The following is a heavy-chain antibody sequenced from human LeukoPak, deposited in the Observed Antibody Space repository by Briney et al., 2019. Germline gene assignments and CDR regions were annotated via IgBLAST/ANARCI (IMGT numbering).Heavy chain of an antibody. CDR2: ISSSGSTI. D-gene: IGHD3-9*01. CDR3: ARERGILTGYDY. J-gene: IGHJ4*02. CDR1: GFTFSSYA. V-gene: IGHV3-48*04. Sequence: GGSLRLSCAASGFTFSSYAMHWVRQAPGKGLEWVSYISSSGSTIYYADSVKGRFTISRDNAKNSLYLQMNSLRAEDTAVYYCARERGILTGYDYWGQGTLVTVSS.